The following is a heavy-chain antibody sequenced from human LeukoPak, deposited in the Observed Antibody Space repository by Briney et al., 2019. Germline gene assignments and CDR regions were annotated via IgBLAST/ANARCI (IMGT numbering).Heavy chain of an antibody. D-gene: IGHD6-19*01. Sequence: SQTLSLTCTVSGGSISSGGYYWSWIRQHPGKGLEWIGYIYYSGSTYYNPSLKSRVTISVDTSKNQFSLKLSSVTAADTAVYYCARVRSSGWTPDPYFGMDVWGQGTTVTVSS. CDR2: IYYSGST. J-gene: IGHJ6*02. CDR1: GGSISSGGYY. CDR3: ARVRSSGWTPDPYFGMDV. V-gene: IGHV4-31*03.